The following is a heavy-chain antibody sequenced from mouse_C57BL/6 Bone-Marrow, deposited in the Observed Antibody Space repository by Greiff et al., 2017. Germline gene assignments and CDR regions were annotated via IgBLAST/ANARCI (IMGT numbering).Heavy chain of an antibody. CDR3: ARVGLRRGFAY. CDR1: GYTFTSYW. Sequence: QVHVKQSGAELVKPGASVKLSCKASGYTFTSYWMQWVKQRPGQGLEWIGEIDPSDSYTNYNQKFKGKATLTVDTSSSTAYMHLSSLTSEDSAVYYCARVGLRRGFAYWGQGTLVTVSA. J-gene: IGHJ3*01. V-gene: IGHV1-50*01. CDR2: IDPSDSYT. D-gene: IGHD2-2*01.